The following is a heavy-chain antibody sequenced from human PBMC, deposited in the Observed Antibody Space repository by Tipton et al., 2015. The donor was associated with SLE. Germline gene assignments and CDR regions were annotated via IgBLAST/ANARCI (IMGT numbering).Heavy chain of an antibody. V-gene: IGHV3-48*01. J-gene: IGHJ4*02. CDR2: ISSSSATT. CDR3: ARDEVVVNGVGFDY. Sequence: SLRLFCAASGFNFNIYSMNWVRQAPGKGLEWLSYISSSSATTFYADSVTGRFTISRDNAKNSLYLQMNSLRAEDTAVYYCARDEVVVNGVGFDYWGQGTLVTVSS. D-gene: IGHD2-8*01. CDR1: GFNFNIYS.